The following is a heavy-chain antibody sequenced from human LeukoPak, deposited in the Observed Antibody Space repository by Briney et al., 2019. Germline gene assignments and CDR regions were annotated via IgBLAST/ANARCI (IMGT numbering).Heavy chain of an antibody. D-gene: IGHD3-22*01. Sequence: GGSLRLSCATSGFTFSTYAMTWVRQAPGKGLEWVSGISGSGGSTYYADSVKGRFTISRDNSKSTLYVQMNNLRDEDTAVYYCAKRSYYDSSGYYFDYWGQGTLVTVSS. CDR3: AKRSYYDSSGYYFDY. J-gene: IGHJ4*02. CDR2: ISGSGGST. V-gene: IGHV3-23*01. CDR1: GFTFSTYA.